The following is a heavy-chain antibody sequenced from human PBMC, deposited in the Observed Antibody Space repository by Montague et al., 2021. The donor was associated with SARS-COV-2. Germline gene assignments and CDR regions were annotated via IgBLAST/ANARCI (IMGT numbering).Heavy chain of an antibody. J-gene: IGHJ5*02. CDR1: GGSISTTNYY. CDR3: ARAWRYGDYSGVHFAP. CDR2: MYNSDNT. V-gene: IGHV4-39*07. Sequence: SETLSLTCTVSGGSISTTNYYWAWIRQPPGKGLEWVGSMYNSDNTHYNPSLESRLTMSVDTSKNQFSLKLRSVTAADAAVYHCARAWRYGDYSGVHFAPWGQGTLVTVSS. D-gene: IGHD4-17*01.